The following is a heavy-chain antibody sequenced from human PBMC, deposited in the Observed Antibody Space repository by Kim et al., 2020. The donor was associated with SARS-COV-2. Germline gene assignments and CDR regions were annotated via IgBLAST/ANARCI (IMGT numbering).Heavy chain of an antibody. Sequence: GGSLRLSCAASGFTFSNYAMHWVRQAPGKGLEWAAVISYDGRRKYYSDSVKGRFTISRDNSKNIFYLQMTSLRVEDTDVYYCAKDRETLGYYYFYGMDVWGQGSSVTFSS. CDR1: GFTFSNYA. V-gene: IGHV3-30*18. CDR2: ISYDGRRK. D-gene: IGHD3-10*01. J-gene: IGHJ6*02. CDR3: AKDRETLGYYYFYGMDV.